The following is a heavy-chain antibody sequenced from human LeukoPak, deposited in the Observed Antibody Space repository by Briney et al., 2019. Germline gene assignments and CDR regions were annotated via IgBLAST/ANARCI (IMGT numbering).Heavy chain of an antibody. D-gene: IGHD2-21*02. V-gene: IGHV4-39*07. Sequence: SETLSLTCTVSSGSIRSSSFYWGWIRQAPGKGLEWIGIIHYSGTTYYSPSLKSRVTMSVDTSKNQFSLKLSSVTAADTAVYYCARDSDPYCGGDCRPFDYWGQGTLVIVSS. J-gene: IGHJ4*02. CDR1: SGSIRSSSFY. CDR2: IHYSGTT. CDR3: ARDSDPYCGGDCRPFDY.